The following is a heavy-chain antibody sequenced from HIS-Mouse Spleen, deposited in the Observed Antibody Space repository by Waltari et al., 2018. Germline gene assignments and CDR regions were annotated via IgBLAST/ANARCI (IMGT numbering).Heavy chain of an antibody. CDR1: GFTVSSNY. CDR2: IYSGGSE. J-gene: IGHJ4*02. CDR3: ASALGIEDY. Sequence: EVQLVESGGGLIQPGGSLRLSCAASGFTVSSNYMSWVRQAPGKGLDWVSVIYSGGSEDKAVSVKGRFTISRDSSKETLYLPMNSLGAEDTAVYYWASALGIEDYWSQGTLVTVSS. D-gene: IGHD7-27*01. V-gene: IGHV3-53*01.